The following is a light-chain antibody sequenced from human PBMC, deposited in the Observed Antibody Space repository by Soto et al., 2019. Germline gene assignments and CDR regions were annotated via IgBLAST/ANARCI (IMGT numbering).Light chain of an antibody. CDR1: QSVSSN. J-gene: IGKJ5*01. CDR2: GAS. CDR3: QQYGTPRSVT. V-gene: IGKV3D-15*01. Sequence: EIVMTQSPATLSVSPGERATLSCRASQSVSSNLAWYQQKPGQAPRLLIYGASSRATGIPDRFSGSGSGTDFTLTISRLEPEDFAVYYCQQYGTPRSVTFGQGTRLEIK.